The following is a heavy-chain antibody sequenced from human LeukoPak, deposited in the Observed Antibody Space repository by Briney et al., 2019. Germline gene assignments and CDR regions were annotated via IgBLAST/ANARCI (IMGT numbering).Heavy chain of an antibody. CDR3: ARVDFATSYTPGIRYIYFDP. CDR1: GGPICSSSYY. J-gene: IGHJ5*02. D-gene: IGHD1-1*01. V-gene: IGHV4-39*01. CDR2: IYYRGST. Sequence: SETLSLTCTVSGGPICSSSYYWGWIRQPPGKGLEWIGSIYYRGSTYYNPSLKSRVTISVDTSKNQFSLKLSSVTAADTAVYFCARVDFATSYTPGIRYIYFDPWSQGTLVTVSS.